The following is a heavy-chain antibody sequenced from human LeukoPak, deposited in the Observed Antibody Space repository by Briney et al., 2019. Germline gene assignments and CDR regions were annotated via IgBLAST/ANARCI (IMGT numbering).Heavy chain of an antibody. J-gene: IGHJ4*02. D-gene: IGHD3-22*01. CDR2: ISGSGGST. CDR3: AKDSQYSYDSSGYYYGPSFDY. V-gene: IGHV3-23*01. Sequence: GGSLRLSCAASGFTFSSYAMSWVRQAPGKGLEWVSAISGSGGSTYYADSVKGRFTISRDNSKNTLYLQMNSLRAEDTAVYYCAKDSQYSYDSSGYYYGPSFDYWGQGTLVTVSS. CDR1: GFTFSSYA.